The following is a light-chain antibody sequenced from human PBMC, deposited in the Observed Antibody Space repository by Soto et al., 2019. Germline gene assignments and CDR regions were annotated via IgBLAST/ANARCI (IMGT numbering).Light chain of an antibody. V-gene: IGLV2-23*02. CDR2: EVS. CDR3: CSYAGSSFYV. CDR1: SSDVGSYNL. J-gene: IGLJ1*01. Sequence: QSALTQPASMSGSPGQSITISCTGTSSDVGSYNLVSWYQQHPGKAPKLMIYEVSKRPSGVSNRFSGSKSGNTASLTISGLQAEDEADYYCCSYAGSSFYVFGTGTKLTVL.